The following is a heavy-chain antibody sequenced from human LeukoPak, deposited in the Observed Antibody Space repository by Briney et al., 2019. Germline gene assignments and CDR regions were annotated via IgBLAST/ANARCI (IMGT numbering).Heavy chain of an antibody. Sequence: ASVKVSCKASGYTFTSYDINWVRQATGQGLEWMGIINPSGGSTSYAQKFQGRVTMTRDMSTSTVYMELSSLRSEDTAVYYCARGIYVVGATDYWGQGTLVTVSS. CDR3: ARGIYVVGATDY. CDR2: INPSGGST. CDR1: GYTFTSYD. D-gene: IGHD1-26*01. J-gene: IGHJ4*02. V-gene: IGHV1-46*01.